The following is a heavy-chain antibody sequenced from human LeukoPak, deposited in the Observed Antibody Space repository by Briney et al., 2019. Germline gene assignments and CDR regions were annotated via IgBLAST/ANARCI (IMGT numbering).Heavy chain of an antibody. Sequence: ASVKVSCKASGYTFTGYYMHWVRQAPGQGLEWMGWINPNSGGTNYAQKFQGRVTMTRDTSISTAYMELSRLRSDDTAVYYCARDLPMITFGGVIVIRHDAFDIWGQGTMVTVSS. CDR2: INPNSGGT. CDR1: GYTFTGYY. D-gene: IGHD3-16*02. CDR3: ARDLPMITFGGVIVIRHDAFDI. J-gene: IGHJ3*02. V-gene: IGHV1-2*02.